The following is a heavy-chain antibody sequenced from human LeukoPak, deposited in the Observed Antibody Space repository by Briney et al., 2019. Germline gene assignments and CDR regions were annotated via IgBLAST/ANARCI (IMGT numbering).Heavy chain of an antibody. CDR3: ARTVVTPSASYGQYFQH. Sequence: PSETLSLTCTVSGGSISSSSYYWGWIRQPPGKGLEWIGSIYYSGSTYYNPSLKSRVTISVDTSKNQFSLELSSVTAADTAVYYCARTVVTPSASYGQYFQHWGQGTLVTVSS. D-gene: IGHD4-23*01. CDR1: GGSISSSSYY. CDR2: IYYSGST. J-gene: IGHJ1*01. V-gene: IGHV4-39*07.